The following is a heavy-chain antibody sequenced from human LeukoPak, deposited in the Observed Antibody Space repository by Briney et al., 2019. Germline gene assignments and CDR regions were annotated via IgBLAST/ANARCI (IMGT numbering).Heavy chain of an antibody. CDR1: AGSIISGGYY. J-gene: IGHJ4*02. CDR3: AKSGDGYNFDY. CDR2: IYYSGTT. Sequence: SETLSLTCTVSAGSIISGGYYWSWIRQHPGKSLEWIGYIYYSGTTYYNPSLKSRVTISADTSNNQFSLKVTSVTAADTAVYYCAKSGDGYNFDYWGQGTLVTVSS. D-gene: IGHD5-24*01. V-gene: IGHV4-31*03.